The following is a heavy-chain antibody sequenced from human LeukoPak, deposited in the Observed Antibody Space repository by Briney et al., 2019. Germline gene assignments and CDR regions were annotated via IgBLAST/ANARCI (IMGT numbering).Heavy chain of an antibody. Sequence: PGGSLRLSCAASGFTFSSYAVHWVRQAPGKGLEWVAVISYDGSNKYYADSMKGRFTIPRDNSKSTLYLQMNSLRSEDTAVYYCARDGALSSYYQYFDYWGQGTLVTVSS. CDR1: GFTFSSYA. V-gene: IGHV3-30-3*01. CDR2: ISYDGSNK. D-gene: IGHD1-26*01. CDR3: ARDGALSSYYQYFDY. J-gene: IGHJ4*02.